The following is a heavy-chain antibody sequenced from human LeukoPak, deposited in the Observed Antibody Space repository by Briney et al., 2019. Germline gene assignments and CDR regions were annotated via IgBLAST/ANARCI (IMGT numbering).Heavy chain of an antibody. D-gene: IGHD3-10*01. V-gene: IGHV1-69-2*01. CDR3: ATAAMVPMDV. CDR2: VDPEDGDT. CDR1: GYTFTDYY. Sequence: ASVKVSCKVSGYTFTDYYMHWVQQAPGKGLEWMGLVDPEDGDTIYAEKFQGRVTITADTSTDTAYMELSSLRSEDTAVYYCATAAMVPMDVWGKGTTVTVSS. J-gene: IGHJ6*03.